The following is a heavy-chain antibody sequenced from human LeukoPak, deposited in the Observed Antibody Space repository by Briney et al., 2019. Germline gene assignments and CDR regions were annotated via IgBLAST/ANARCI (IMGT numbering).Heavy chain of an antibody. D-gene: IGHD2-2*03. CDR1: GFTFSSYG. CDR3: AKVDDLRGYSFR. CDR2: ISGSGGST. J-gene: IGHJ4*02. V-gene: IGHV3-23*01. Sequence: GGTLRLSCAASGFTFSSYGMSWVRQAPGKGLEWVSAISGSGGSTYYADSVKGRFTISRDNSKNTLYLQMNSLRAEDTAVYYCAKVDDLRGYSFRWGQGTLATVSS.